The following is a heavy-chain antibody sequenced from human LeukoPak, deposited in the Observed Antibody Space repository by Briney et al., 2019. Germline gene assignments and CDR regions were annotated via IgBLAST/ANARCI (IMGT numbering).Heavy chain of an antibody. CDR2: IWYDGSNK. CDR3: AKDSQRYSSGWYMGY. J-gene: IGHJ4*02. V-gene: IGHV3-33*06. Sequence: PGGSPRLSCAASGFTISSYGMHWVRQAPGKGLEWVAVIWYDGSNKYYADSVKGRFTISRDNSKNTLYLQMNSLRAEDTAVYYCAKDSQRYSSGWYMGYWGQGTLVTVSS. CDR1: GFTISSYG. D-gene: IGHD6-19*01.